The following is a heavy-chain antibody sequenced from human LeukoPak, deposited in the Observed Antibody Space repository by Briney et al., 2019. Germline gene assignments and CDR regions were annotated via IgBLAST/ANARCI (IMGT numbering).Heavy chain of an antibody. V-gene: IGHV4-59*01. J-gene: IGHJ1*01. CDR2: IYYSGGT. D-gene: IGHD6-19*01. Sequence: SETLSLTCTVSGGSISSYYWSWIRQPPGKGLEWIGYIYYSGGTNYNPSLKSRVTISVDTSKNQFSLKLSSVTAADTAVYYCATNGWYCLDHWGQGALVTVSS. CDR1: GGSISSYY. CDR3: ATNGWYCLDH.